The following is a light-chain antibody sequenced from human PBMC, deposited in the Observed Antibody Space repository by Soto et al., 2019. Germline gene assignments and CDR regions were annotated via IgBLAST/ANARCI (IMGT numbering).Light chain of an antibody. V-gene: IGKV3-20*01. CDR3: QQFDNSLWT. J-gene: IGKJ1*01. Sequence: EIVLKQSQVALSLSPGDKATLSCRASQSVSTNNFAWYQQRPGQAPRLLIYGASSRATGIPDRFSGSGSGTDFTLTISRLEPEDFAVYYCQQFDNSLWTFGQGTKVDIK. CDR1: QSVSTNN. CDR2: GAS.